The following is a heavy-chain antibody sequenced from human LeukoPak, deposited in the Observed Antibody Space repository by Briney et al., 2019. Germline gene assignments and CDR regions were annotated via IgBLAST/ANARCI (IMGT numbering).Heavy chain of an antibody. CDR2: IIPIFGTA. Sequence: GASVKVSCKASGGTFSGYAISWVRQAPGQGLEWMGGIIPIFGTANYAQKFQGRVTITADKSTSTAYMELSSLRSEDTAVYYCARSWIRGDYYYYMDVWGKGTTVTVSS. J-gene: IGHJ6*03. D-gene: IGHD5-12*01. CDR1: GGTFSGYA. CDR3: ARSWIRGDYYYYMDV. V-gene: IGHV1-69*06.